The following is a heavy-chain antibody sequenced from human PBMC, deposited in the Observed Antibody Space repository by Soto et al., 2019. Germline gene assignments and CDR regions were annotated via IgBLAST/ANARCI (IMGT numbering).Heavy chain of an antibody. D-gene: IGHD6-13*01. V-gene: IGHV3-30-3*01. J-gene: IGHJ6*02. CDR1: GFTFSSYA. Sequence: GGSLRLSCAASGFTFSSYAMHWVRQAPGKGLEWVAVISYDGSNKYYADSVKGRFTISRDNSKNTLYLQMNSLRAEDTAVYYCARPGIAAAGPRYYYYYGMDVWGQGTTVTVSS. CDR3: ARPGIAAAGPRYYYYYGMDV. CDR2: ISYDGSNK.